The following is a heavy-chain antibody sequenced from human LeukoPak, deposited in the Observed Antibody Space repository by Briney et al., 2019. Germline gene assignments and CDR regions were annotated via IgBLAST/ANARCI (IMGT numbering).Heavy chain of an antibody. J-gene: IGHJ4*02. D-gene: IGHD5-24*01. Sequence: SVKVSCRASGFXFTNSAIQWVRQARGQRLEWIGWIVVASGNTKYAQKFQERVTITRDMSTSTAYMELSSLSPEDTAVYYCAAAPIEMQQRGFDYWGQGTLVTVSS. CDR1: GFXFTNSA. V-gene: IGHV1-58*02. CDR2: IVVASGNT. CDR3: AAAPIEMQQRGFDY.